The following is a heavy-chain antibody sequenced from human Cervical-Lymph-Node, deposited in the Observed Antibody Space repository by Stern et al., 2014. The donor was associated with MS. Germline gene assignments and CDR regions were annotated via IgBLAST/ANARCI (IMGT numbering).Heavy chain of an antibody. V-gene: IGHV1-46*03. Sequence: MQLVESGAEVRKPGASVKVSCKASGYIFTNYYMHWVRQAPGQGLLWMGLINPSGGSTTYTQTFQGRVTVTRDTSTSTVYMELSSLRSEDTAVYYCARADREYSSAYYFDYWGQGTLVTVSS. J-gene: IGHJ4*02. D-gene: IGHD3-16*01. CDR1: GYIFTNYY. CDR3: ARADREYSSAYYFDY. CDR2: INPSGGST.